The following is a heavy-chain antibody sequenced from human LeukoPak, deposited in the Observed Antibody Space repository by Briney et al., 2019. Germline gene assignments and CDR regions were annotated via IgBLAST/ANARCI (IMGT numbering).Heavy chain of an antibody. D-gene: IGHD2-2*01. J-gene: IGHJ3*02. CDR2: IYHSGST. CDR1: GGSISSSNW. CDR3: AKRGVPASIGAFDI. Sequence: PSGTLSLTCAVSGGSISSSNWWNWVRQPPGKGLEWIGEIYHSGSTNYNPSLKSRDTISVDKSKNQFSLKLSSVTAADTAVYYCAKRGVPASIGAFDIWGQGTMVTVSS. V-gene: IGHV4-4*02.